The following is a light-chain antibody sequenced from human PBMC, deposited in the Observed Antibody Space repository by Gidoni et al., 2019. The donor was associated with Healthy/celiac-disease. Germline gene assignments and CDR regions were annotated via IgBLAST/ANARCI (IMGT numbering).Light chain of an antibody. CDR1: SSDVGSDNL. J-gene: IGLJ1*01. Sequence: QSALTQPSSVSGSPGQSLTFSCTGTSSDVGSDNLVSWYQQHPGKAPKLMIYEGSKRPSGVSNRFSGSKSGNTAALTISGLQAEDEADYYCCSYAGSSTFVFGTGTKVTVL. CDR3: CSYAGSSTFV. V-gene: IGLV2-23*01. CDR2: EGS.